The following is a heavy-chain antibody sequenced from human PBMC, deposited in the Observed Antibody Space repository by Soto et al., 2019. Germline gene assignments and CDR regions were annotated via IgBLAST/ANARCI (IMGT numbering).Heavy chain of an antibody. CDR2: LHSGGDT. Sequence: EVPLVESGGGLVQPGGSLRLSCAASGIPVSSNYMTWVRQAPGKGLEWVSVLHSGGDTYYANSVKGRFTISRHDSTKTLFLQMNSLTAEDTAGYYCARDGPYYYASRMDVWGQGTTVTVSS. CDR1: GIPVSSNY. V-gene: IGHV3-53*04. J-gene: IGHJ6*02. D-gene: IGHD3-10*01. CDR3: ARDGPYYYASRMDV.